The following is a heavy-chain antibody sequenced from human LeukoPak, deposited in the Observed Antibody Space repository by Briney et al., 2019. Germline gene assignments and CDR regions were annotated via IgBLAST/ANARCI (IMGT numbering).Heavy chain of an antibody. CDR2: IYYSGST. Sequence: TLSLTCTVSGGSISSGGYYWSWIRQHPGKGLEWIGYIYYSGSTYYNPSLKSRVTISVDTSKNQFSLKLSSVTAADTAVYYCAREAFGTSYNWFDPWGQGTLVTVSS. CDR1: GGSISSGGYY. CDR3: AREAFGTSYNWFDP. J-gene: IGHJ5*02. V-gene: IGHV4-31*03. D-gene: IGHD3-3*01.